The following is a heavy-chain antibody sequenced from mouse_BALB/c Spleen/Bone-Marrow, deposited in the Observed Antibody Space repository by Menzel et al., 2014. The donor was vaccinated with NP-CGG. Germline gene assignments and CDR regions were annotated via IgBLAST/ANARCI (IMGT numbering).Heavy chain of an antibody. V-gene: IGHV1S41*01. D-gene: IGHD2-4*01. J-gene: IGHJ1*01. CDR1: GYTFTSYW. CDR2: FAPGSGNT. CDR3: ARARSTVITTWYFDV. Sequence: DLVKPGASVKLSCKASGYTFTSYWINWIKQRPGQGLEWIGRFAPGSGNTYYNEMFKGKATLTVDTSSSTAYIQLSSLSSEASAVYFCARARSTVITTWYFDVWGAGTPVTVSS.